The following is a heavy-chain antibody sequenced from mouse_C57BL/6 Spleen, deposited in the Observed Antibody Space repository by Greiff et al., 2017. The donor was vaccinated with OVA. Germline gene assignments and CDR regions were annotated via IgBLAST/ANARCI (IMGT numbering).Heavy chain of an antibody. CDR1: GFTLTSYG. CDR2: IWSGGST. CDR3: ARNDYVGFAY. V-gene: IGHV2-2*01. Sequence: VQLVESGPGLVQPSQCLSITCTVSGFTLTSYGVHWVRQSPGKGLEWLGGIWSGGSTDYNAAFISRLTISTDNSKSQVFFKMNSLQADDTAIYYCARNDYVGFAYWGQGTLVTVSA. D-gene: IGHD2-4*01. J-gene: IGHJ3*01.